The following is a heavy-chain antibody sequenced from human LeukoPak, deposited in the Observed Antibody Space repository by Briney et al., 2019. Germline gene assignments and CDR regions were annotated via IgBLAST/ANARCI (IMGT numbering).Heavy chain of an antibody. Sequence: ASAKVSCKASGYTFTGYYMHWVRQAPGQGLEWMGWINPNSGGTNYAQKFQGRVTMTRDTSISTAYMELSRLRSDDTAVYYCACITMVRGVIISPDHYWGQGTLVTVSS. D-gene: IGHD3-10*01. V-gene: IGHV1-2*02. CDR3: ACITMVRGVIISPDHY. J-gene: IGHJ4*02. CDR2: INPNSGGT. CDR1: GYTFTGYY.